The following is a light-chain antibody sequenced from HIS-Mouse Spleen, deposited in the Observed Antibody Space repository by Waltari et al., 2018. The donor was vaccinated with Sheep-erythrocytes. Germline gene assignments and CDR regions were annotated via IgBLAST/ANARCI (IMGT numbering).Light chain of an antibody. CDR2: DDI. J-gene: IGLJ2*01. CDR3: QVWDSSSDHVV. Sequence: SYVLTQPPSVSVAPGKTARITCGGNNIGSKSVHWYQKQPGQAPVLVVYDDIDRPSGIPERFSGSNSGNTATLTISRVEAGDEADYYCQVWDSSSDHVVFGGGTKLTVL. CDR1: NIGSKS. V-gene: IGLV3-21*03.